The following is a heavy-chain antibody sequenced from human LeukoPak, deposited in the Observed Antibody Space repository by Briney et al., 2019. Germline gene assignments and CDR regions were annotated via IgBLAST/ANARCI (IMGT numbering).Heavy chain of an antibody. V-gene: IGHV1-2*06. CDR1: GYTFTGYY. CDR2: INPNSGGT. CDR3: ARGRELVVDAFDI. D-gene: IGHD1-26*01. Sequence: ASVKVSCKASGYTFTGYYMHWVRQAPGQGLEWMGRINPNSGGTNYAQKFQGRVTMTRDTSISTAYMELSRLRSDDTAVYYCARGRELVVDAFDIWGQGTMVTVSS. J-gene: IGHJ3*02.